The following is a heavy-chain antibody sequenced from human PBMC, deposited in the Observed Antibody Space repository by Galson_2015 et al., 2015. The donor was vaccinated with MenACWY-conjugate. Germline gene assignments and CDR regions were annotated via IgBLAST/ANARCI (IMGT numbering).Heavy chain of an antibody. D-gene: IGHD2-15*01. V-gene: IGHV3-49*03. CDR3: TRADHRYCSSTNCPFDH. Sequence: SLRLSCATSGFAFGGYLMGWFRQAPGKGLEWVGYIQSKNYGANTQYAASVKDRFSISRDDSRSIAYLEMNSLKPEDTALYYCTRADHRYCSSTNCPFDHWGQGTLVTVSS. CDR1: GFAFGGYL. CDR2: IQSKNYGANT. J-gene: IGHJ4*02.